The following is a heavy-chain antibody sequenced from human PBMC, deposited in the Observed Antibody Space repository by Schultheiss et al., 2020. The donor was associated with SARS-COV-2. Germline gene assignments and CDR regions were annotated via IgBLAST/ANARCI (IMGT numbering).Heavy chain of an antibody. D-gene: IGHD1-1*01. J-gene: IGHJ6*03. Sequence: GESLKISCAASGFTFTSYAMHWVRQAPGKGLEWVAVISYDGSNKYYADSVKGRFTISRDNSKNTLYLQMNSLRAEDTAVYYCTKIQLYYYYYMNVWGKGTTVTVSS. V-gene: IGHV3-30*04. CDR3: TKIQLYYYYYMNV. CDR2: ISYDGSNK. CDR1: GFTFTSYA.